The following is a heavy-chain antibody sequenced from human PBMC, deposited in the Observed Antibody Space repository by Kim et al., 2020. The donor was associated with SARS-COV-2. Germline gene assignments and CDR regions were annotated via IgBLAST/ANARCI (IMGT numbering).Heavy chain of an antibody. CDR1: GGSISSSSYY. Sequence: SETLSLTCTVSGGSISSSSYYWGWIRQPPGKGLEWIGSIYYSGSTYYNPSLKSRVTISVDTSKNQFSLKLSSVTAADTAVYYCARHAESVRGVPPNPFDYWGQGTLVTVSS. J-gene: IGHJ4*02. D-gene: IGHD3-10*01. V-gene: IGHV4-39*01. CDR2: IYYSGST. CDR3: ARHAESVRGVPPNPFDY.